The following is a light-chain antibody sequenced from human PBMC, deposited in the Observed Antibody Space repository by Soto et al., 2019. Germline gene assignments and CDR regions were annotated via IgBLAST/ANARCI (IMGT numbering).Light chain of an antibody. J-gene: IGKJ4*01. CDR2: AAS. Sequence: DIQLTQSPSFLSASVGDRVTITCRASQDISSHLAWYQQKPGKDPKLLIYAASTLQSGVPSGFRGSGSGTEFTLTITSLQPAEFATYYCQQVKTYPLTFGGGTKVEIK. CDR3: QQVKTYPLT. V-gene: IGKV1-9*01. CDR1: QDISSH.